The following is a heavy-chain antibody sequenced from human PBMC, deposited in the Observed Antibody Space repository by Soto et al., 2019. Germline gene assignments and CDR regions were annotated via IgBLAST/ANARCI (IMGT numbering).Heavy chain of an antibody. CDR2: INWNGGST. Sequence: EVQLVESGGGVVRPGGSLRLSCAASGFTFDDYGMSWVRQAPGKGLEWVSGINWNGGSTGYADSVKGRFTISRDNAKNSLSLQRNSLRAEDTALYHCARDLGSWPVWWFDPWGQGTLVTGSS. CDR1: GFTFDDYG. J-gene: IGHJ5*02. V-gene: IGHV3-20*01. D-gene: IGHD2-15*01. CDR3: ARDLGSWPVWWFDP.